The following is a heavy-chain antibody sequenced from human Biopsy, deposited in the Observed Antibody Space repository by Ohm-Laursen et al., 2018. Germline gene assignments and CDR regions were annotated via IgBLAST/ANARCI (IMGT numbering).Heavy chain of an antibody. D-gene: IGHD2-21*01. CDR1: GFIFSSND. CDR3: VKAYSAIYWFDP. V-gene: IGHV3-23*01. CDR2: ISGSGAST. J-gene: IGHJ5*02. Sequence: SLRLSCAASGFIFSSNDMSWVRQAPAKGLEWVSGISGSGASTYYADSVKGRFTISRDNSKNTLFLQMDSLRADDTAVYYCVKAYSAIYWFDPWGQGTLVTVSS.